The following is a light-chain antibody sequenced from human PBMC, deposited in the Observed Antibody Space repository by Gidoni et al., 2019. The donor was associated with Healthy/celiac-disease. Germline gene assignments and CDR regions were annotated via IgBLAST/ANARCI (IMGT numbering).Light chain of an antibody. Sequence: DIQMTQSPSSLSASVGDRVTITCRASQSISSYLNWYQQKPGKAPKLRIYAASSVQSGVPSRFSGSGSGTDFTITISRLQPEDFATYYCQQSYSTPFTFGPGTKVDIK. CDR3: QQSYSTPFT. J-gene: IGKJ3*01. CDR2: AAS. V-gene: IGKV1-39*01. CDR1: QSISSY.